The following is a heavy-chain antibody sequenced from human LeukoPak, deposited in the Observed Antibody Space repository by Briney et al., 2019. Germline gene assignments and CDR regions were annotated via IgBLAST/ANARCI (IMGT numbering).Heavy chain of an antibody. CDR2: IYYSGST. J-gene: IGHJ4*02. V-gene: IGHV4-59*01. D-gene: IGHD2-15*01. CDR3: ARGARYCSGGSCLDY. Sequence: SETLSLSCTVSGDSISSYYWSWIRQPPGKGLEWIGYIYYSGSTNYNPSLKSRVTISVDTSKNQVSLKLSSVTAADTAVYYCARGARYCSGGSCLDYWGQGTLVTVSS. CDR1: GDSISSYY.